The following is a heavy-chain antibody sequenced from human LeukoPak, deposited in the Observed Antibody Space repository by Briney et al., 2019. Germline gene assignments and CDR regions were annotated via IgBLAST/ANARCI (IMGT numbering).Heavy chain of an antibody. Sequence: SETLSLTCTVSGGSISSGGYYWSWIRQHPGKGLEWIGYIYYSGSTYYNPSLKSRVTISVDTSKNQFSLKLSSVTAADTAVYYCARGQRRTITIFGVVIFPLDYWGQGTLVTVSS. CDR1: GGSISSGGYY. J-gene: IGHJ4*02. V-gene: IGHV4-31*03. CDR2: IYYSGST. CDR3: ARGQRRTITIFGVVIFPLDY. D-gene: IGHD3-3*01.